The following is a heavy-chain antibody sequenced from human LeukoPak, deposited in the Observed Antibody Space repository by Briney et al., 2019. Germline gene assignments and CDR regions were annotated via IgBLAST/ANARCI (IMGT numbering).Heavy chain of an antibody. CDR3: ARDVRSYYYYGMDV. D-gene: IGHD2-8*01. CDR2: IYSGGST. J-gene: IGHJ6*02. Sequence: PGGSLRLSCAASGFTFSSYEMNWVRQAPGKGLQWVSVIYSGGSTYYADSVKGRFTISRDNSKNTLYLQMNSLRAEDTAVYYCARDVRSYYYYGMDVWGQGTTVTVSS. CDR1: GFTFSSYE. V-gene: IGHV3-66*01.